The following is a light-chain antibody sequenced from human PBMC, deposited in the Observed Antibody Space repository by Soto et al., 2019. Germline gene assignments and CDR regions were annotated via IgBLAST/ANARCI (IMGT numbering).Light chain of an antibody. J-gene: IGKJ4*01. CDR1: QSVSSY. CDR3: QQRSNWPFLT. Sequence: EIVLTQSPATLSLSPGERATLSCRASQSVSSYLAWYQQKPGQAPRLLIYDASNRATGIPARFSGRGSGTNLPLTISSLGPEDFVVYYCQQRSNWPFLTFGGGTKVAIK. V-gene: IGKV3-11*01. CDR2: DAS.